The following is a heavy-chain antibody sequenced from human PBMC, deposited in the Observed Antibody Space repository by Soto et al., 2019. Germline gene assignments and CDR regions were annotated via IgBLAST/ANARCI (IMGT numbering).Heavy chain of an antibody. J-gene: IGHJ4*02. Sequence: SETLSLTCTVSGGSISSSSYYWGWIRQPPGKGLEWIGSIYYSGSTYYNPSLKSRVTISVDTSKNQFSLKLSSVTAADTAVYYCARSAASYYGSEIGYFDYWGQGTLVTVSS. D-gene: IGHD3-10*01. CDR3: ARSAASYYGSEIGYFDY. CDR2: IYYSGST. CDR1: GGSISSSSYY. V-gene: IGHV4-39*01.